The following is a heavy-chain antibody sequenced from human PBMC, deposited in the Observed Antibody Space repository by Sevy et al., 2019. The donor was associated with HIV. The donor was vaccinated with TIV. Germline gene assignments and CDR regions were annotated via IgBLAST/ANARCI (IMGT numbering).Heavy chain of an antibody. V-gene: IGHV3-30*02. CDR3: ASDILTGSDF. CDR1: GFTFSSYG. J-gene: IGHJ4*02. D-gene: IGHD3-9*01. Sequence: GGSLRLSCAASGFTFSSYGMHWVRQAPGKGLECVAFIWYDGSDTYYADSVKGRFNISRDNSKNTLYLQMNSLRTEDTAIYYCASDILTGSDFWGQGTLVTVSS. CDR2: IWYDGSDT.